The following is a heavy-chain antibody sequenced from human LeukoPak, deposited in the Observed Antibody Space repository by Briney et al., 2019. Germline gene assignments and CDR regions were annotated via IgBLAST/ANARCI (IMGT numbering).Heavy chain of an antibody. J-gene: IGHJ4*02. D-gene: IGHD6-13*01. CDR2: IYYTGNM. Sequence: PSETLSLTCSVSGGSIINDYWNWIRQPPGKGLEWIGYIYYTGNMLYSPPLKSRVTVSVDTSKNQFSLKLKSVTAADTAVYYCARGGDRSSWSIDYWGQGTLVTVSS. V-gene: IGHV4-59*12. CDR3: ARGGDRSSWSIDY. CDR1: GGSIINDY.